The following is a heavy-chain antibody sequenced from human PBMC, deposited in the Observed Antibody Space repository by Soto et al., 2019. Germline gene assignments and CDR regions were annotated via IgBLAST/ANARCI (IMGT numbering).Heavy chain of an antibody. CDR2: ITSDGSST. Sequence: PGGSLRLSCVASGFTLSTYAMSWVRQAPGKGLEWVSRITSDGSSTTYADSVKGRFTISRDNAKNTLYLQMNSLRAEDTAVYYCVRGEGGWETYWGQGTLVTVSS. V-gene: IGHV3-74*01. CDR1: GFTLSTYA. J-gene: IGHJ4*02. D-gene: IGHD6-19*01. CDR3: VRGEGGWETY.